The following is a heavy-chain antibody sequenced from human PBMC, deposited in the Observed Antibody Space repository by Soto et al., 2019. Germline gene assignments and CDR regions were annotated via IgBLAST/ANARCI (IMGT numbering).Heavy chain of an antibody. CDR3: ARLDRTYYSDY. D-gene: IGHD1-1*01. CDR1: GDSVSSRNCY. V-gene: IGHV4-61*01. J-gene: IGHJ4*02. Sequence: QVQLQESGPGLVKPSETLSLTCTVSGDSVSSRNCYWSWIRLPPGKGLEWIGYLYYSGITNYNPSLKSRVTISADTSKNQFSLKLSSVTTADTAVYYCARLDRTYYSDYWGQGTLVTVSS. CDR2: LYYSGIT.